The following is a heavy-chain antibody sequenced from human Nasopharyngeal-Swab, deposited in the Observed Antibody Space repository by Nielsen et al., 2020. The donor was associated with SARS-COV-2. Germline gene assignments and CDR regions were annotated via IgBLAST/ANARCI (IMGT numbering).Heavy chain of an antibody. CDR3: AREDYGDYLLKY. D-gene: IGHD4-17*01. CDR2: IGAAGDT. Sequence: GGSLRLSCAASGFTFSSYDMHWVRQATGRGLEWVSAIGAAGDTYYPGSVRGRFTISRDNSKNTLYLQMNSLRAEDTAVYYCAREDYGDYLLKYWGQGTLVTVSS. J-gene: IGHJ4*02. V-gene: IGHV3-13*01. CDR1: GFTFSSYD.